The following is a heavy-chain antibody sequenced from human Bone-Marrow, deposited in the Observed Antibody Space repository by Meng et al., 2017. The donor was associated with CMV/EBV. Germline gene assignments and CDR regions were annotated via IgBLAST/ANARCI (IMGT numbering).Heavy chain of an antibody. CDR2: IKQEGSEK. CDR1: GFRFRTYW. V-gene: IGHV3-7*01. J-gene: IGHJ6*02. D-gene: IGHD2-15*01. Sequence: GESLKISCAASGFRFRTYWMTWVRQAPGKGPEWVANIKQEGSEKYYVDSVKGRFTISRDNAKNSLYLQMNSLRAEDTAVYYCARDKRIPRKGYYYYYYGMDVWGQGTTVTVSS. CDR3: ARDKRIPRKGYYYYYYGMDV.